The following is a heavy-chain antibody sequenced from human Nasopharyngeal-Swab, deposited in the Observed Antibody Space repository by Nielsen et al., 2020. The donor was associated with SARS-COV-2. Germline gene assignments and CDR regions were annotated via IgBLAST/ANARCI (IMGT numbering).Heavy chain of an antibody. Sequence: GESLKISCAGSGFVVSSSFMRWVRQAPGKGLEWVSVTYSGGSTYYADSVSGRFTISRDDSKNTLDLQMDSLGAEDTAVYYCARDWGDWGQGTLVTVSS. CDR1: GFVVSSSF. CDR3: ARDWGD. D-gene: IGHD3-16*01. V-gene: IGHV3-53*01. CDR2: TYSGGST. J-gene: IGHJ4*02.